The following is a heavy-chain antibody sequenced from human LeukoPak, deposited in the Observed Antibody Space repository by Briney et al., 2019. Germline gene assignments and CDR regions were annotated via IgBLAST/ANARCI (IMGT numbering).Heavy chain of an antibody. CDR1: GFTFSSYA. Sequence: GGSLRLSCAASGFTFSSYAMSWLRQAPGKGLEGVSAISGSGGSTYYADSVKGRFTISRDNSKNTLYLQMNSLRAEDTAVYYCAKSGYSYGYYFDYWGQGTLVTVSS. V-gene: IGHV3-23*01. CDR3: AKSGYSYGYYFDY. J-gene: IGHJ4*02. D-gene: IGHD5-18*01. CDR2: ISGSGGST.